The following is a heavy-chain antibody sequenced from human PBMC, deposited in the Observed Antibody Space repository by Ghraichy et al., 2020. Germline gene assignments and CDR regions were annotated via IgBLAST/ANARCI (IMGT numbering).Heavy chain of an antibody. CDR1: GYTFTSYG. D-gene: IGHD2-15*01. J-gene: IGHJ4*02. CDR3: ARVYCSGGSCYHDRGY. Sequence: ASVKVSCKASGYTFTSYGISWVRQAPGQGLEWMGWISAYNGNTNYAQKLQGRVTMTTDTSTSTAYMELRSLRSDDTAVYYCARVYCSGGSCYHDRGYWGQGTLVTVSS. V-gene: IGHV1-18*04. CDR2: ISAYNGNT.